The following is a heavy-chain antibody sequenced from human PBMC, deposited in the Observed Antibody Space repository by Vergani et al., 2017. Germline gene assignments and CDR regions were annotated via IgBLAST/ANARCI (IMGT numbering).Heavy chain of an antibody. CDR2: INPNSGST. CDR3: ARGQWLPTLSFDY. D-gene: IGHD6-19*01. J-gene: IGHJ4*02. CDR1: GYTFTGYY. Sequence: QVQLVQSGAEVKKPGASVKVSCKASGYTFTGYYMHWVRQAPGQGLGWMGWINPNSGSTNYAQKFQGRVTMTRDTSISTAYMELSRLRSDDTAVYYCARGQWLPTLSFDYWGQGTLVTVSS. V-gene: IGHV1-2*02.